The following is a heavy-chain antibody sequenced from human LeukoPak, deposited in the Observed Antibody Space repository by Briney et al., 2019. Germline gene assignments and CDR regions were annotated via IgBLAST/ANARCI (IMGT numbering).Heavy chain of an antibody. CDR3: TDWQNY. J-gene: IGHJ4*02. CDR1: GFTFSNAW. V-gene: IGHV3-15*01. CDR2: IKSKTGGGTT. D-gene: IGHD2-21*01. Sequence: GGSLRLSCVASGFTFSNAWMYWVRQGPGEGLEWVGRIKSKTGGGTTDYAAPVKGGFTISRDDSKNTLYMQMNSLKTEDTAVYYCTDWQNYWGQGTLVTVSS.